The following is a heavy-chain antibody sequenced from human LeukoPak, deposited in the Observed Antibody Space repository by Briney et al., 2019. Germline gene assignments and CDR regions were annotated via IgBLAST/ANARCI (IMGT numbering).Heavy chain of an antibody. CDR2: IYHSGST. CDR3: ANGRSFYHY. CDR1: GGSISSGGYS. Sequence: SETLSLTCAVSGGSISSGGYSWSWIRQPPGKGLEWIGYIYHSGSTYYNPSLKSRVTISVDTSKNQFSLKLSSVTAADTAVYYCANGRSFYHYWGQGTLVTVSS. J-gene: IGHJ4*02. D-gene: IGHD3-10*01. V-gene: IGHV4-30-2*01.